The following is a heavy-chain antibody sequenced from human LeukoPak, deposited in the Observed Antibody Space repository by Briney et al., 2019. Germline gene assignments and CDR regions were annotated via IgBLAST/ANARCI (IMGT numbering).Heavy chain of an antibody. CDR1: GYTFSSYG. D-gene: IGHD4-11*01. CDR3: ARVYSNHYYYGMDV. CDR2: ISVYNGNT. Sequence: ASVKVSCKASGYTFSSYGISWVRQAPGQGLEWMGWISVYNGNTNYVQKLQGRVTMTTDTSTSTAYLELRSLRSEDTAVYYCARVYSNHYYYGMDVWGQGTTVAVSS. J-gene: IGHJ6*02. V-gene: IGHV1-18*01.